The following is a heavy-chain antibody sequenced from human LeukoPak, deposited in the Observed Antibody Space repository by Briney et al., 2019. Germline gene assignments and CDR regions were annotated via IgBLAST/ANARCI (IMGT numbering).Heavy chain of an antibody. CDR1: GFTFTNYY. V-gene: IGHV3-21*01. Sequence: GGSLRLSCAASGFTFTNYYMNWVRQAPGEGLEWVSAVSSSSSHVYYAGPVKGRFTISRDNAKNSLYLQLNSLKAEDTAVYFCARAPFRDYFGSGSYFDYWGQGILVTVSS. CDR3: ARAPFRDYFGSGSYFDY. J-gene: IGHJ4*02. CDR2: VSSSSSHV. D-gene: IGHD3-10*01.